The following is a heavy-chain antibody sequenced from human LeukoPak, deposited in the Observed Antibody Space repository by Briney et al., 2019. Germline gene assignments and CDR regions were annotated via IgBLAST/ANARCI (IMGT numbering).Heavy chain of an antibody. CDR1: GFTFSSYA. Sequence: GESLRLSCAASGFTFSSYAMSWVRQAPGKGLEWVSAVRGSGGGTYYADSVKGRFTISRDNSMHTLCLQMNSLRVEDTAVYYCAKMRFGDDVFDIWGQGTMVTVSS. D-gene: IGHD3-10*01. CDR3: AKMRFGDDVFDI. CDR2: VRGSGGGT. J-gene: IGHJ3*02. V-gene: IGHV3-23*01.